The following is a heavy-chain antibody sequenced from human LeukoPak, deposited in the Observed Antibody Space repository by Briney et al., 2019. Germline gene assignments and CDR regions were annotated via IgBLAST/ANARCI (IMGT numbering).Heavy chain of an antibody. CDR1: GGSFSGYY. D-gene: IGHD3-16*01. CDR3: ARDGPIGVYY. J-gene: IGHJ4*02. CDR2: INHSGST. Sequence: SETLSLTCAVYGGSFSGYYWSWIRQPPGKGLEWIGEINHSGSTNYNPSLKSRVTISVDTPKNQFSLKLSSVTAADTAVYYCARDGPIGVYYWGQGTLVTVSS. V-gene: IGHV4-34*01.